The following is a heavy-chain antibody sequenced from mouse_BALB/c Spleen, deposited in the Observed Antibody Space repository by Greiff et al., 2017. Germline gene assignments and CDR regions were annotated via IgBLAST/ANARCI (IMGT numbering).Heavy chain of an antibody. CDR2: ISYDGSN. D-gene: IGHD2-1*01. CDR3: ASRDGNYYYFDY. Sequence: VQLQQSGPGLVKPSQSLSLTCSVTGYSITSGYYWNWIRQFPGNKLEWMGYISYDGSNNYNPSLKNRISITRDTSKNQFFLKLNSVTTEDTATYYCASRDGNYYYFDYWGQGTTLTVSS. V-gene: IGHV3-6*02. J-gene: IGHJ2*01. CDR1: GYSITSGYY.